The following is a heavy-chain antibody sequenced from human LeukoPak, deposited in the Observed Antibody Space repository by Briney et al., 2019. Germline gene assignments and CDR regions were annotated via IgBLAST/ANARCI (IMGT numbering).Heavy chain of an antibody. CDR2: INSDGSRT. Sequence: PGGSLRLSCAASGSTLSSYWMHWVRQAPGKGLVWVSRINSDGSRTTYADSVKGRLTISRDNAKNTLYLQMNSLRAEDTAVYYCARDRRRYFDYWGQGTLVTVSS. J-gene: IGHJ4*02. CDR1: GSTLSSYW. V-gene: IGHV3-74*01. CDR3: ARDRRRYFDY.